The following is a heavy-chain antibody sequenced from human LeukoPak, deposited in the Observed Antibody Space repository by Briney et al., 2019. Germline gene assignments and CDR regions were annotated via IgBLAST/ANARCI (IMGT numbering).Heavy chain of an antibody. J-gene: IGHJ4*02. V-gene: IGHV1-69*05. CDR2: IIPIFGTA. Sequence: GASVKVSCKASGGTFSSYAISWVRQAPGQGLEWMGRIIPIFGTASYAQKFQGRVTITTDESTSTAYMELSSLRSEDTAVYYCARGYYYDSSGYPYWGQGTLVTVSS. CDR3: ARGYYYDSSGYPY. CDR1: GGTFSSYA. D-gene: IGHD3-22*01.